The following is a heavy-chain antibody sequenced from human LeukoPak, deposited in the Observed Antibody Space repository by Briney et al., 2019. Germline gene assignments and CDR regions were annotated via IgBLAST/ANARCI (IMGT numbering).Heavy chain of an antibody. J-gene: IGHJ4*02. CDR2: ISYDGSNK. V-gene: IGHV3-30*04. CDR3: ARVMGRYCSSTSCYIDY. Sequence: GGSLRLPCAASGFTFSSYSMNWVRQAPGKGLEWVAVISYDGSNKYYADSVKGRFTISRDNSKNTLYRQMNTLRAEDTAVYYCARVMGRYCSSTSCYIDYWGQGTLVTVSS. CDR1: GFTFSSYS. D-gene: IGHD2-2*02.